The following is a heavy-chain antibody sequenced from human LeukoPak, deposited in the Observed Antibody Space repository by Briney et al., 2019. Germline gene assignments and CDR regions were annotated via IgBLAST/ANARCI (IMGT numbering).Heavy chain of an antibody. J-gene: IGHJ5*02. CDR2: ISAYNGNT. CDR1: GYSFTSYA. V-gene: IGHV1-18*01. CDR3: ARDDSSGYLGFDP. Sequence: ASVKVSCEASGYSFTSYAISWVRQAPGQGLEWMGWISAYNGNTNYAQKLQGRVTMTTDTSTSTAYMELRSLRSDDTAVYYCARDDSSGYLGFDPWGQGTLVTVSS. D-gene: IGHD3-22*01.